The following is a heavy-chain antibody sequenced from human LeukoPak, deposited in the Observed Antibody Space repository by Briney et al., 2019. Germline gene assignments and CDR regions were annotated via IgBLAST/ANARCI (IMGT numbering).Heavy chain of an antibody. J-gene: IGHJ4*02. D-gene: IGHD5-12*01. CDR2: ISAYNGNT. CDR3: ARTPGYSGYDSSFDY. Sequence: ISAYNGNTNYAQKLQGRVTMTTDTSTSTAYMELRSLRSDDTAVYYCARTPGYSGYDSSFDYWGQGTLVTVSS. V-gene: IGHV1-18*01.